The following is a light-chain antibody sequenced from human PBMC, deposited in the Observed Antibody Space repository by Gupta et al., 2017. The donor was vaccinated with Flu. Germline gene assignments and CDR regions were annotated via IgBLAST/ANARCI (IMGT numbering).Light chain of an antibody. V-gene: IGKV4-1*01. J-gene: IGKJ1*01. Sequence: DIVITQSPDSLALSLGERATINCKSSQSVLFSSDNNNYLAWYQQKPGQPPKLLIYRASSRESGVPDRFSGSGSGTDFTLTISSLQAEDVAVYYCQQYFRTPWTFGQGTKVEIK. CDR3: QQYFRTPWT. CDR2: RAS. CDR1: QSVLFSSDNNNY.